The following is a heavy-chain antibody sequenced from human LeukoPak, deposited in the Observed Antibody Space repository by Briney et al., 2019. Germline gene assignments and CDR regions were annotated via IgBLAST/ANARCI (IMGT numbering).Heavy chain of an antibody. Sequence: ASVKVSCKASGGTFSSYAISWVRQAPGQGLEWMGGIIPIFGTANYAQKFQGRVTITTDESTSTAYMELSSLRSEDTAVYYCARSSSTVVNGGAFDYWGQGTLVTVSS. CDR2: IIPIFGTA. CDR3: ARSSSTVVNGGAFDY. D-gene: IGHD4-23*01. J-gene: IGHJ4*02. V-gene: IGHV1-69*05. CDR1: GGTFSSYA.